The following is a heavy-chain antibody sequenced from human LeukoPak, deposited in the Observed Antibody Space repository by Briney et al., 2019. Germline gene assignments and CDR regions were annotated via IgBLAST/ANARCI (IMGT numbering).Heavy chain of an antibody. CDR3: ARVRSSSRTIYYYYYMDV. V-gene: IGHV4-59*10. J-gene: IGHJ6*03. D-gene: IGHD6-13*01. CDR1: GGSFSGYY. Sequence: SETLSLTCAVYGGSFSGYYWSWIRQPAGKGLEWTGRIYTSGSTNYNPSLKSRVTMSVDTSKNQFSLKLSSVTAADTAVYYCARVRSSSRTIYYYYYMDVWGKGTTVTVSS. CDR2: IYTSGST.